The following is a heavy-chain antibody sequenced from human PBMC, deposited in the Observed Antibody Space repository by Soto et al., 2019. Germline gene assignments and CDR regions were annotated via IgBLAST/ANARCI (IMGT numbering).Heavy chain of an antibody. V-gene: IGHV1-8*01. CDR2: MNPNSGNT. D-gene: IGHD3-10*01. CDR3: VRMAASGSLNWTGP. J-gene: IGHJ5*02. CDR1: GYTFGNYD. Sequence: QVQLVQSGAEVKKPGASVQVSCKASGYTFGNYDINWVRQATGQGLEWMGWMNPNSGNTGYAHKFQGRVTMTRNISISTAYMELSSLGSDDTAVYYCVRMAASGSLNWTGPWGQGTLVTVSA.